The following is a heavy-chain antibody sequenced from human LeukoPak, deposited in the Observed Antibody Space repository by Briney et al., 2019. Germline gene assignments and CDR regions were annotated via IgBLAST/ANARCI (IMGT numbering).Heavy chain of an antibody. Sequence: GESLKISCKGSGYSFTSYWIGWVRQMPGKGLEWMGIIYPGDSDTRYSPSFQGQVTISADKSISTAYLQRSSLKASDTAMYYCTRRVSSSSDGSNWFDPWGQGTLVTVSP. J-gene: IGHJ5*02. CDR1: GYSFTSYW. V-gene: IGHV5-51*01. CDR3: TRRVSSSSDGSNWFDP. D-gene: IGHD6-6*01. CDR2: IYPGDSDT.